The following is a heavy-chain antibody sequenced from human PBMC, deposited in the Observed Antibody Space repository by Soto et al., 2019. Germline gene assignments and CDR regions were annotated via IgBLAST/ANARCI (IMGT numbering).Heavy chain of an antibody. CDR2: LYSSGST. J-gene: IGHJ6*03. CDR1: GDSISNDH. D-gene: IGHD3-9*01. CDR3: ARLGGGSNTLTGYYTDYYMAV. Sequence: QVQLQESGPGLVKPSETLSLTCSVSGDSISNDHCSWVRQPPGRGLEWMGYLYSSGSTSSNPSLKSRVTIALDTSKNQFSLNLSSVTAADTAVYYCARLGGGSNTLTGYYTDYYMAVWGKGTTVTVSS. V-gene: IGHV4-59*08.